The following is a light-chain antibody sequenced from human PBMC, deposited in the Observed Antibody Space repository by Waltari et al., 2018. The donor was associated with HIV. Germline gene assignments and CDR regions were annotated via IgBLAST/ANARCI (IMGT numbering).Light chain of an antibody. Sequence: DIQMTQSPSSLSASVGDRVTITFRASQTIGIYLNWYQQKPGKAPNLLIYAASRLQSGVPSRFRGSGSETDFTLTISSLQPEDFATYYCQQSYSTPPTFGGGTKVDIK. CDR1: QTIGIY. CDR2: AAS. CDR3: QQSYSTPPT. J-gene: IGKJ4*01. V-gene: IGKV1-39*01.